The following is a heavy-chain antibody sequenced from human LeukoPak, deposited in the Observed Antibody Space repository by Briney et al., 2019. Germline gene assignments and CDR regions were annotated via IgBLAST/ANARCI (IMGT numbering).Heavy chain of an antibody. Sequence: SSETLSLTCAVYGGSFSGYYWSWIRQPPGKGLEWIGEISHSGSTNYNPSLKSRVTISVDRSKNQFSLKLSSVTAADTAVYYCAGSIAVAGHYYFDYWGQGTLVTVSS. D-gene: IGHD6-19*01. CDR2: ISHSGST. V-gene: IGHV4-34*01. CDR1: GGSFSGYY. CDR3: AGSIAVAGHYYFDY. J-gene: IGHJ4*02.